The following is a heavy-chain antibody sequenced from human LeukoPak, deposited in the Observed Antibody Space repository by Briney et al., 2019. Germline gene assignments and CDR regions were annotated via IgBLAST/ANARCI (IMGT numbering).Heavy chain of an antibody. CDR3: AKYSGYDFWSGPYAFDI. CDR2: IRYDGSNK. D-gene: IGHD3-3*01. CDR1: GFTFSSYA. J-gene: IGHJ3*02. Sequence: GGSLRLSCAAYGFTFSSYAMHWVRQAPGKGLEWVAFIRYDGSNKYYADSVKGRFTISRDNSKNTLYLQMNSLRAEDTAMYYCAKYSGYDFWSGPYAFDIWGQGTMVTVSS. V-gene: IGHV3-30*02.